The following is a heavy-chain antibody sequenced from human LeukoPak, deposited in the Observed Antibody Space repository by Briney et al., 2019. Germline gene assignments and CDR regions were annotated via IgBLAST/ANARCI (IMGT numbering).Heavy chain of an antibody. CDR2: INAYNGNT. Sequence: ASVKVSCKASGYTFTSHGISWVRQAPGQGLECMGWINAYNGNTNFAQKLQGRVTMTTDTSTSTAYMELRSLRSDDTAVYYCARARTYDFWSGYLGMGYYYYYMDVWGKGTTVTVSS. CDR3: ARARTYDFWSGYLGMGYYYYYMDV. J-gene: IGHJ6*03. D-gene: IGHD3-3*01. CDR1: GYTFTSHG. V-gene: IGHV1-18*01.